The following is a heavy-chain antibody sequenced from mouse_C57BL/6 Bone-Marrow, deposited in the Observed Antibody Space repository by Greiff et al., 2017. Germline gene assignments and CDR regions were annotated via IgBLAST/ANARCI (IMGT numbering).Heavy chain of an antibody. CDR1: GFPFSSYG. CDR2: ISSGGSYT. Sequence: EVMLVESGGDLVKPGGSLKLSCAASGFPFSSYGMSWVRQTPDKRLEWVATISSGGSYTYYPDSVKGRFTISRDNAKNTLYLQMSSLKSEDTAMYDCARRYYYGSSLGYFDVWGTGTTVTVSS. D-gene: IGHD1-1*01. V-gene: IGHV5-6*02. J-gene: IGHJ1*03. CDR3: ARRYYYGSSLGYFDV.